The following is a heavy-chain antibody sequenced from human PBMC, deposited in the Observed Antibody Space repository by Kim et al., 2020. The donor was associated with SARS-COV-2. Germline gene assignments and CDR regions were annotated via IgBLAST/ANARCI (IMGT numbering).Heavy chain of an antibody. J-gene: IGHJ4*02. CDR1: GWAFSSFA. CDR2: ISGSGDTT. Sequence: GGSLRLSCVASGWAFSSFAISWVRQAPGEGLEWVSSISGSGDTTYYADSVRGRFTISRDNSKNTLYLQMNSLRVEDTAMYYCAHRPGTIVQAATVIYFDYWGQGTLVTVSS. D-gene: IGHD2-2*01. CDR3: AHRPGTIVQAATVIYFDY. V-gene: IGHV3-23*01.